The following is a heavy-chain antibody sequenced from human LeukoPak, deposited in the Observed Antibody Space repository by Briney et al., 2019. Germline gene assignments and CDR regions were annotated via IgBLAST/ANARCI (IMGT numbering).Heavy chain of an antibody. CDR1: GYPFTGQH. D-gene: IGHD6-19*01. V-gene: IGHV1-2*02. CDR2: INPNSGDT. Sequence: ASVKVSCKASGYPFTGQHMHWVRQAPGQGLEWMGWINPNSGDTKYTQNFQGRVTMTRETSISTAYMELSSLRSDDTAVYYCARGGPSAWQYYDYWGQGTLVTVSS. J-gene: IGHJ4*02. CDR3: ARGGPSAWQYYDY.